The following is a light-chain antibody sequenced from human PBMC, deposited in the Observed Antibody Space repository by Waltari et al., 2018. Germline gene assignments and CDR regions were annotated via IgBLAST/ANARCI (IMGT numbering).Light chain of an antibody. V-gene: IGKV3-20*01. Sequence: EIVLTQSPGILSLSPGERATLSCRASQSMTRALAWYQQKPGQAPSLLIYGASSRATGIPDRFSGGGSGTDFSLTISRLEPEDFAVYYCQHYVRLPATFGQGTKVEIK. CDR1: QSMTRA. J-gene: IGKJ1*01. CDR2: GAS. CDR3: QHYVRLPAT.